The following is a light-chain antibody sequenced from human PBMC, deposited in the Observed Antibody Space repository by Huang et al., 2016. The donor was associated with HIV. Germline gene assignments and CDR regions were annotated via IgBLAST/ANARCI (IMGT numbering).Light chain of an antibody. Sequence: IQLTQSPSSLSASAGDRVTITCRASQDISSNLAWYQQKPGKAPNLLIYAASTLESGVPSRFSGSGSGTDFTLTINNLQPEDFATYYCLHLNSDPGTFGPGTNVDV. J-gene: IGKJ3*01. V-gene: IGKV1-9*01. CDR3: LHLNSDPGT. CDR2: AAS. CDR1: QDISSN.